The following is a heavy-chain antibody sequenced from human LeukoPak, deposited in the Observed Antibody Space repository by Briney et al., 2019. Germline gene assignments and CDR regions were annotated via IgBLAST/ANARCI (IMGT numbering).Heavy chain of an antibody. D-gene: IGHD3-3*01. J-gene: IGHJ4*02. V-gene: IGHV3-21*01. CDR2: ISSSSSYI. Sequence: GGSLRLSCAASGFTFSSYSMNWVRQAPGKGLEWVSSISSSSSYIYYADSVKGRSTISRDNAKNSLYLQMNSLRAEDTAVYYCASAKGGPYDFWSGYLNYWGQGTLVTVSS. CDR1: GFTFSSYS. CDR3: ASAKGGPYDFWSGYLNY.